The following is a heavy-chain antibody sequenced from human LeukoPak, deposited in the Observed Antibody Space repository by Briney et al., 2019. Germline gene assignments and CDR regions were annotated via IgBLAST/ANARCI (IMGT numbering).Heavy chain of an antibody. J-gene: IGHJ4*02. D-gene: IGHD4-17*01. V-gene: IGHV1-69*06. CDR2: IIPIFGTA. Sequence: SVKVSCKASGGTFSGYAISWVRQAPGQGLEWMGGIIPIFGTANYAQKFQGRVTIAADKSTSAAYTELSSLRSEDTAVYYCASGMTTVTTRQFDYWGQGTLVTVSS. CDR1: GGTFSGYA. CDR3: ASGMTTVTTRQFDY.